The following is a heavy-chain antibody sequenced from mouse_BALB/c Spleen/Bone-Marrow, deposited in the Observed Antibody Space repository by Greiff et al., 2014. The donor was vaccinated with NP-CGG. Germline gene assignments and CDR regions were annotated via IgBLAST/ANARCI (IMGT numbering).Heavy chain of an antibody. J-gene: IGHJ4*01. D-gene: IGHD2-10*01. CDR2: INPSNGGT. CDR1: GYTFTSYY. V-gene: IGHV1S81*02. Sequence: QVHVKQSGAELVKPGASVKSSCKASGYTFTSYYLYWVKQRPGQGLEWIGEINPSNGGTNFNERFKSKASLTVDKSSSTAYMQLNSLTSEDSAVYYCTRRSLLSDYYSMDYWGQGTSVTVSS. CDR3: TRRSLLSDYYSMDY.